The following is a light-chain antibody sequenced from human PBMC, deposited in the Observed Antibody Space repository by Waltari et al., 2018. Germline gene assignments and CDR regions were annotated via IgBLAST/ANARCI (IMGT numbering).Light chain of an antibody. J-gene: IGLJ2*01. CDR2: EDA. CDR3: QAWDPTSHVT. CDR1: GMANKH. Sequence: SYELTQPPSVSVSPGQTASLPCSGDGMANKHVSWFQQRPGQSPVLVIYEDANRPYAVPARISGSNSENMATLTISGTQATDEADYYCQAWDPTSHVTFGGGTKLTVL. V-gene: IGLV3-1*01.